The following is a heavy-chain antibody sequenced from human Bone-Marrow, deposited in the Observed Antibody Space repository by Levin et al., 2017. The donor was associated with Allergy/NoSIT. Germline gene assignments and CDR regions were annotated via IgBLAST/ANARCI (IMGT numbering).Heavy chain of an antibody. J-gene: IGHJ6*02. CDR2: INTDASSS. Sequence: GGSLRLSCAGSGFIFSNYWMHWVRQAPGKGLVWVSRINTDASSSSYADSVKGRFTISRDNAKNTVYLQMNSLRVEDTAVYYCTREWMRLDGLDVWGHGTTVTVSS. D-gene: IGHD5-12*01. CDR1: GFIFSNYW. V-gene: IGHV3-74*01. CDR3: TREWMRLDGLDV.